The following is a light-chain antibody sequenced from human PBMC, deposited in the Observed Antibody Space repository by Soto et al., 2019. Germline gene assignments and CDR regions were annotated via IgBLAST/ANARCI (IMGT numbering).Light chain of an antibody. Sequence: DIQLTQSPSFLSASVGDRVTITCRASQGISSYLAWYQQKPGKAPKLLIHAASTLQSGVPSRFSGSGSGTEFTLTISSLQVEDFATYYSQQLNSYPLTFGPGTKVDIK. CDR1: QGISSY. CDR2: AAS. V-gene: IGKV1-9*01. J-gene: IGKJ3*01. CDR3: QQLNSYPLT.